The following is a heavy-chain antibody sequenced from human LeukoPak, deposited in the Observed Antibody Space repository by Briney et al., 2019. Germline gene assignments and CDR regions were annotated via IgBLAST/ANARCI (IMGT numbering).Heavy chain of an antibody. V-gene: IGHV3-21*01. CDR2: ITTGSTYI. D-gene: IGHD3-16*02. CDR1: GFTFSSYS. J-gene: IGHJ4*02. Sequence: PGGSLRLSCAASGFTFSSYSMDWVRQAPGKGLEWVSSITTGSTYIYYAASVKGRFTISRDNAKNSLYLQMNSLRAEDTAVYYCAREGGGYYDYIWGGYRYGFDYWGRGALVTISS. CDR3: AREGGGYYDYIWGGYRYGFDY.